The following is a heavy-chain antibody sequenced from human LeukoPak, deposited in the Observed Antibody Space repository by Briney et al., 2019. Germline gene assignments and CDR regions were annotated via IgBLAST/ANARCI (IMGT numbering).Heavy chain of an antibody. CDR2: ISSSGTTD. CDR1: GFIFDDYE. Sequence: GGSLRLSCAASGFIFDDYEMNWVRQAPGKGLEGVAFISSSGTTDYYADSVKGRFIISKDNAKKSLYLEMNRLRAEDTAVYYCARDQRAKKYFYDSSGSSAYWGQGTQVTVSS. V-gene: IGHV3-48*03. J-gene: IGHJ4*02. CDR3: ARDQRAKKYFYDSSGSSAY. D-gene: IGHD3-22*01.